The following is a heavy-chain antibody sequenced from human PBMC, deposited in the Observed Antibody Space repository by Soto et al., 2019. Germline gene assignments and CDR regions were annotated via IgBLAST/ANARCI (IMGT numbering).Heavy chain of an antibody. D-gene: IGHD2-21*02. CDR3: ARQVVTVSPPIYYFDY. V-gene: IGHV4-39*01. CDR2: IFYSGST. J-gene: IGHJ4*02. Sequence: PSETLSLTCTVSGGSISSSIYYGGWIRRPPGKGLEWIGSIFYSGSTYYNPSLKSRVTISVDTSKNQFSLKLYSVTAADTAMYYWARQVVTVSPPIYYFDYWGKGTLVT. CDR1: GGSISSSIYY.